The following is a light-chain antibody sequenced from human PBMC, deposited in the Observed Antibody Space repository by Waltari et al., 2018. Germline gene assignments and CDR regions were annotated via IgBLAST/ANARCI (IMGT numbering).Light chain of an antibody. V-gene: IGLV3-19*01. Sequence: SSELTQDPAVSVALGQTVRITCHGDSLRTYYAHWYQQRPGQAPVLVIYGKNNRPSGIPDRFSGSSSGNTASLTISGAQAEDEADYYCNSRDSSGNHVLFGGGTKLTVL. CDR3: NSRDSSGNHVL. CDR1: SLRTYY. CDR2: GKN. J-gene: IGLJ2*01.